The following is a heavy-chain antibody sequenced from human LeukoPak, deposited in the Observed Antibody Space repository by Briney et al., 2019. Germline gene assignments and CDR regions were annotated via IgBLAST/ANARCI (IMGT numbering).Heavy chain of an antibody. D-gene: IGHD3-10*01. CDR2: IYAGDSDT. CDR1: GYSFTNYW. Sequence: GESLKISCKGSGYSFTNYWIGWVRQMPGKGLEWMGIIYAGDSDTRYSPSFQGQVTISAAKSISTAYLQWSSLKASDTAMYYCARLGYYDSVSYFAEFDPWGQGTLVTVSS. J-gene: IGHJ5*02. V-gene: IGHV5-51*01. CDR3: ARLGYYDSVSYFAEFDP.